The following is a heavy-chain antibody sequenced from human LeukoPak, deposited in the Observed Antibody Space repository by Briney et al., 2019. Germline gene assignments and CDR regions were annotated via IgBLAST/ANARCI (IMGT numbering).Heavy chain of an antibody. V-gene: IGHV3-11*05. J-gene: IGHJ4*02. D-gene: IGHD2-2*01. Sequence: KPGGSLRLSCAASGFTFSDYYTSWIRQAPGKGLEWVSYISSSSSYTNYADSVKGRFTISKDNAKNSLYLQMNSLRAEDTAVYYCARVRLVVPAATPLDYWGQGTLVTVSS. CDR1: GFTFSDYY. CDR3: ARVRLVVPAATPLDY. CDR2: ISSSSSYT.